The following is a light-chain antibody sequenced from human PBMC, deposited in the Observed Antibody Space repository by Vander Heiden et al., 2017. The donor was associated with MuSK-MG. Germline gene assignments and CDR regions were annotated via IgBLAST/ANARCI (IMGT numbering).Light chain of an antibody. Sequence: QSALTQPPSASGSPGQSVTISCTGTSSAVGGYNYVSWYQQHQGKALILIMYEVSTRPSGVPYRFSGSNNATTESLTVSGLEAEDEYYYYSNSYADTYVFGTGTKVTVL. V-gene: IGLV2-8*01. CDR2: EVS. CDR3: NSYADTYV. J-gene: IGLJ1*01. CDR1: SSAVGGYNY.